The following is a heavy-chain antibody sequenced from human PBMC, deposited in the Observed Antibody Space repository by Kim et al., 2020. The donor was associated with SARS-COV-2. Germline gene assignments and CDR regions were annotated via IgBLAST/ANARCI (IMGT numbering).Heavy chain of an antibody. Sequence: GGSLRLSCAASGFTFDDYAMHWVRQAPGKGLEWVSGISWNSGSIGYADSVKGRFTISRDNAKNSLYLQMNSLRAEDTALYYCAKDTDKGSYYYYGMDVWGQGTTVTVSS. J-gene: IGHJ6*02. CDR1: GFTFDDYA. CDR2: ISWNSGSI. CDR3: AKDTDKGSYYYYGMDV. V-gene: IGHV3-9*01.